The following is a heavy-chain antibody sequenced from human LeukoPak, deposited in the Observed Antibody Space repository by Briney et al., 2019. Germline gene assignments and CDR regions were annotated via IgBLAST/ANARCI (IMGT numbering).Heavy chain of an antibody. V-gene: IGHV3-23*01. CDR1: GFTVSRNY. CDR3: AKGLRTLDQ. J-gene: IGHJ4*02. Sequence: GGSLRLSCAVSGFTVSRNYMSWVRQAPGKGLEWVSSITVSGLTTYYADSVKGRFTISRDNSKSTLFLQMNSLRAEDTAVYYCAKGLRTLDQWGQGTLVTVSS. CDR2: ITVSGLTT.